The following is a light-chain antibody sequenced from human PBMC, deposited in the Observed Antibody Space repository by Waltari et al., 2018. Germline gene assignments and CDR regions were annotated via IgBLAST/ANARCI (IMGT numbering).Light chain of an antibody. J-gene: IGLJ2*01. CDR2: ENN. CDR3: GTWDSSLSAVV. V-gene: IGLV1-51*02. CDR1: SSNIGNNY. Sequence: QSVLTQPPSVSAAPGQKVTISCSGSSSNIGNNYVSWYQHLPGTAPELLIYENNKRPLGIPDRFSGSKSGTSATLGITGLQTGDEADYCCGTWDSSLSAVVFGGGTKLTVL.